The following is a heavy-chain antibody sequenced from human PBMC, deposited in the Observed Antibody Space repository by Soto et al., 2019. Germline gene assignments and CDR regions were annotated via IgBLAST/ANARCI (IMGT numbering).Heavy chain of an antibody. CDR2: ISWNSGSI. V-gene: IGHV3-9*01. J-gene: IGHJ6*02. D-gene: IGHD6-25*01. CDR1: GFTFDDYA. CDR3: PKDASGFYYYFYGMDA. Sequence: PGGSLRLSCAASGFTFDDYAMHWVRQAPGKGLERVSGISWNSGSIGYADSVNGRFTISRDNAKNSLYLQMNSLRAEDTALYYCPKDASGFYYYFYGMDAWGQGATVAVSS.